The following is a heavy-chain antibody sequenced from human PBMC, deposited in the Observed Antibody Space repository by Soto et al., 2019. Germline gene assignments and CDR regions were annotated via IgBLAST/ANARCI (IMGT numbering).Heavy chain of an antibody. CDR1: GFTFSTYW. J-gene: IGHJ4*02. CDR3: ARGHSYSLADS. Sequence: TGGSLRLSCAASGFTFSTYWMHWVRQAPGKGPVWVARINSDGRSTDYAESVKGRFTISRDNAKNTLYLQMNGLRADDTAVYYCARGHSYSLADSWGQGTLVTVSS. CDR2: INSDGRST. V-gene: IGHV3-74*01. D-gene: IGHD5-18*01.